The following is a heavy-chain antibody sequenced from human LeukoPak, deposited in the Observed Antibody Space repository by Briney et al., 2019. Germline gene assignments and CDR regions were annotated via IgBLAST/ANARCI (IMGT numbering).Heavy chain of an antibody. D-gene: IGHD7-27*01. CDR1: GGSISSYY. V-gene: IGHV4-59*01. J-gene: IGHJ4*02. CDR3: ARSPGAPFDY. CDR2: IYSRGTT. Sequence: SETLSLTCTVSGGSISSYYWSWIRQPPGKGLEWIGYIYSRGTTNYHPSIKSRVTISVDTSKNQFSLKLTSVTTADTAVYYCARSPGAPFDYWGQGSLVTVSS.